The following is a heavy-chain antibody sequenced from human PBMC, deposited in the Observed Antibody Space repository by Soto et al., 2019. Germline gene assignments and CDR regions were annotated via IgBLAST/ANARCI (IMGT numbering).Heavy chain of an antibody. CDR1: CGSISSYY. CDR2: NYYSGSN. Sequence: SETLSLTCTASCGSISSYYLSWIRQPPGKGVEGVGINYYSGSNNYNHSLKSRVTISIDTSKNQFSLKMSSVTAADTAVYYCARSTFITPNWFDPWGQGTQVPVSP. D-gene: IGHD2-15*01. V-gene: IGHV4-59*01. CDR3: ARSTFITPNWFDP. J-gene: IGHJ5*02.